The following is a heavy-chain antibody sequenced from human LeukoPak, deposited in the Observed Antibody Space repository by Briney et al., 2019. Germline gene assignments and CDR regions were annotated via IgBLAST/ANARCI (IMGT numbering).Heavy chain of an antibody. CDR1: GFTFSS. CDR3: AKHPRYCSGGSCYRFGIDY. D-gene: IGHD2-15*01. CDR2: ISSSSSTI. V-gene: IGHV3-48*01. J-gene: IGHJ4*02. Sequence: GGSLRLSCAASGFTFSSMNWVRQAPGQGREWVSYISSSSSTIYYANSVKGRFTISRDNSKNALYLQMNSLRAEDTAVYYCAKHPRYCSGGSCYRFGIDYWGQGTLVTVSS.